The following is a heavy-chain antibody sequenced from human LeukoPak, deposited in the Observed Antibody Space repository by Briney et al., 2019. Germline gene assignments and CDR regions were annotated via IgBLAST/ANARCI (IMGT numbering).Heavy chain of an antibody. V-gene: IGHV3-23*01. CDR3: AKRTPYSSGSYYFDY. Sequence: GGSLRLSCAASGFTFGTYAMSWVRQAPGKGLEWVSAISGSGGTTNYADSVKGRLTISRDNSQNTLYLQMNSLRAEDTAVYYCAKRTPYSSGSYYFDYWGQGTLVTVSS. D-gene: IGHD3-22*01. J-gene: IGHJ4*02. CDR1: GFTFGTYA. CDR2: ISGSGGTT.